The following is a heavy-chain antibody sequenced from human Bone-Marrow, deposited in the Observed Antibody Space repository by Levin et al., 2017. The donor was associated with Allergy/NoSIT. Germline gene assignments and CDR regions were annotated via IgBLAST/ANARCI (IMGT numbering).Heavy chain of an antibody. J-gene: IGHJ4*02. CDR3: ALNGLGYCSSTSCYAGYYFDY. CDR1: GGSLRSSSYY. CDR2: IYYSGST. Sequence: SQTLSLPCPVSGGSLRSSSYYWGWIRQPPGKGLEWIGSIYYSGSTYYNPSLKSRVTISVDTSKNQFSLKLSSVTAADTAVYYCALNGLGYCSSTSCYAGYYFDYWGQGTLVTVSS. D-gene: IGHD2-2*01. V-gene: IGHV4-39*01.